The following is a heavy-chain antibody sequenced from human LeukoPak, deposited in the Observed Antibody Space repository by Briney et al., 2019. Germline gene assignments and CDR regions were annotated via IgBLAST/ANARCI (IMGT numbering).Heavy chain of an antibody. J-gene: IGHJ4*02. D-gene: IGHD6-19*01. Sequence: PGGSLRLSCAASGFAFSSDYLSWVRQAPGKGLEGVATIYSGGSTYYTDSVKGRFTISRDNSKNTVYLQMNSLRPEDPAVYFCARDSQQWLGPYFAFWGQGTLVTVSS. CDR2: IYSGGST. V-gene: IGHV3-53*01. CDR3: ARDSQQWLGPYFAF. CDR1: GFAFSSDY.